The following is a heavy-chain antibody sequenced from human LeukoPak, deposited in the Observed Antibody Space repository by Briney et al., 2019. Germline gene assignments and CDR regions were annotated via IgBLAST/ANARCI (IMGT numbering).Heavy chain of an antibody. CDR3: AKDRAAAGTRWFDP. J-gene: IGHJ5*02. Sequence: GRSLRLSCAASGFTFSSYGMHWVRQAPGKGLEWVAVISYDGSNKYYADSVKGRFTISRDNSKNTLYLQMNSLRAEDTAVYYCAKDRAAAGTRWFDPWGQGTLVTVPS. CDR1: GFTFSSYG. CDR2: ISYDGSNK. D-gene: IGHD6-13*01. V-gene: IGHV3-30*18.